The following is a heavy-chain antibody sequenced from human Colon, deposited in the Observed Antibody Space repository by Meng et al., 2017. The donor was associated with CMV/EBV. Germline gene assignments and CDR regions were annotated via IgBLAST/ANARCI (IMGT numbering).Heavy chain of an antibody. Sequence: GSLRLSCTVSGGSISNYYWSWIRQPPGKGLEWIGYTYYSGSTNYNPSLKSRVTISVDTSKNQFSLKLSSVTAADTAVYFCARHRSDCSTTSCHQRGYYFDYWGQGTLVTVS. J-gene: IGHJ4*02. CDR1: GGSISNYY. V-gene: IGHV4-59*01. D-gene: IGHD2-2*01. CDR3: ARHRSDCSTTSCHQRGYYFDY. CDR2: TYYSGST.